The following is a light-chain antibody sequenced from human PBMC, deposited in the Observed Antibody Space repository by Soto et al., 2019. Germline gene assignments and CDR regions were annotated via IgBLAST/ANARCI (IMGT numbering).Light chain of an antibody. CDR1: SSDVGGYNY. Sequence: QSVLTQPASVSGSPGQSITISCTGTSSDVGGYNYVSWYQQQSGKAPKLMIHEVSNRPSGVSNRFSGSKSGNTASLTISGLQAEDEADYYCSSYSISDTPYVFGGGTKVTVL. V-gene: IGLV2-14*01. CDR2: EVS. J-gene: IGLJ1*01. CDR3: SSYSISDTPYV.